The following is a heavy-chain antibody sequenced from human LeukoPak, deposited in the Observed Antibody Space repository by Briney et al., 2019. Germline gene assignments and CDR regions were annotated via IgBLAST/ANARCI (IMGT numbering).Heavy chain of an antibody. V-gene: IGHV4-34*01. CDR1: GGSFSGYY. CDR2: IYHSGST. Sequence: SETLSLTCAVYGGSFSGYYWSWIRQPPGKGLEWIGSIYHSGSTYYNPSLKSRVTISVDTSKNQFSLKLSSVTAADTAVYYCARDLGLDYWGQGILVTVSS. CDR3: ARDLGLDY. D-gene: IGHD3-16*01. J-gene: IGHJ4*02.